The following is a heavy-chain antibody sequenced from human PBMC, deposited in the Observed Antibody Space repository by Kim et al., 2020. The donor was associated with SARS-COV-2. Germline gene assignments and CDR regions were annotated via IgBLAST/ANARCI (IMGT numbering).Heavy chain of an antibody. Sequence: SETLSLTCTVSGGSISSYYWSWIRQPPGKGLEWIGYIYYSGSTNYNPSLKSRVTISVDTSKNQFSLKLSSVTAADTAVYYCAGDSSGYYYPDAFDIWGQGTMVTVSS. D-gene: IGHD3-22*01. CDR3: AGDSSGYYYPDAFDI. J-gene: IGHJ3*02. V-gene: IGHV4-59*01. CDR2: IYYSGST. CDR1: GGSISSYY.